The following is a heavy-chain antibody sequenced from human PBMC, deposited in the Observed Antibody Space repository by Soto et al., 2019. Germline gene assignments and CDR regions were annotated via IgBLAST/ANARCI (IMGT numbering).Heavy chain of an antibody. CDR3: ARDTRGIAAAGTDNWFDP. J-gene: IGHJ5*02. CDR1: GGSISSGGYY. V-gene: IGHV4-31*03. Sequence: SETLSLTCTVSGGSISSGGYYWSWIRQHPGKGLEWIGYIYYSGSTYYNPSLKSRVTISVDTSKNQFSLKLSSVTAADTAVYYCARDTRGIAAAGTDNWFDPWGQGTLVTVSS. CDR2: IYYSGST. D-gene: IGHD6-13*01.